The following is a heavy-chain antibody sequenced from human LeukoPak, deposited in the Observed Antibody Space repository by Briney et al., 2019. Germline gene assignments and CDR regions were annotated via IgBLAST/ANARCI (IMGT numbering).Heavy chain of an antibody. V-gene: IGHV4-4*09. CDR3: ARDGIGPHDY. J-gene: IGHJ4*02. CDR1: GGSISSYY. CDR2: IYTSGST. Sequence: SETLSLTCTVSGGSISSYYWSWIRQPPGKGLEWIGYIYTSGSTNYNPSLKSRVTISVDTSKNQFSLKLSSVTAADTAVYYCARDGIGPHDYWGQGTLVTVSS. D-gene: IGHD1-26*01.